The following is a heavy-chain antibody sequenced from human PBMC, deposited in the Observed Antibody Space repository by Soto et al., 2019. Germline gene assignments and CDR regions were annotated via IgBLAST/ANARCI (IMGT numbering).Heavy chain of an antibody. Sequence: SETLYRTCAVYGGSFSAYYWSWIRQPPGKGLEGIGEINHSGGTSYNPSLKSRVTISVDTSKSQFSLKLTSVTAADRAVYYCARGSVNTVDSIGFYEYWGQGTPVNVSS. CDR1: GGSFSAYY. CDR2: INHSGGT. CDR3: ARGSVNTVDSIGFYEY. V-gene: IGHV4-34*01. J-gene: IGHJ4*02. D-gene: IGHD3-22*01.